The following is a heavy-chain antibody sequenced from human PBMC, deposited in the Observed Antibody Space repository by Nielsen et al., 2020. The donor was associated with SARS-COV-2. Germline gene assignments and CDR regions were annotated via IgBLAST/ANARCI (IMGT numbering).Heavy chain of an antibody. CDR1: GFTLSGYW. J-gene: IGHJ4*02. V-gene: IGHV3-21*01. D-gene: IGHD2-15*01. Sequence: GGSLRLSCAASGFTLSGYWMSWVRQAPGKGLEWVASISGDSNYIFYSELVKGRFTMSRDNGKNSLYLQMNTLRSEDTALYYCTRGFYSQSDCWGQGTLVTVSS. CDR3: TRGFYSQSDC. CDR2: ISGDSNYI.